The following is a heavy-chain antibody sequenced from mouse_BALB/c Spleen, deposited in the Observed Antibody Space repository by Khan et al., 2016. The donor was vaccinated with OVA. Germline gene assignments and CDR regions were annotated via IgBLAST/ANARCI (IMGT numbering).Heavy chain of an antibody. CDR3: ARYYSNYGWYFDV. Sequence: VQLVESGPGLVAPSQSLSITCTVSGFSLTSYGVHWVRQPPGKGLEWLGVIWTGGSTNYNSALMSRLSISKDNSKSQVFLKMNSLQTDDTAMYYCARYYSNYGWYFDVWGAGTTVTVSS. J-gene: IGHJ1*01. V-gene: IGHV2-9*02. CDR2: IWTGGST. CDR1: GFSLTSYG. D-gene: IGHD2-5*01.